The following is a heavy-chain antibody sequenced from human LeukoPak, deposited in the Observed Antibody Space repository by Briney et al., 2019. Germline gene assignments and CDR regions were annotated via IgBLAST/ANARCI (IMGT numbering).Heavy chain of an antibody. CDR1: GFTFRSYA. Sequence: PGGSLRLSCAASGFTFRSYAVTWVRQTPGKGLEWVTAINSGGDRAYYADSVKGRFTISRDNSKNTVYLQMDSLRVEDTALYYCAKDSAGVAATDFWGQGTLVTVSS. D-gene: IGHD6-19*01. J-gene: IGHJ4*02. V-gene: IGHV3-23*01. CDR2: INSGGDRA. CDR3: AKDSAGVAATDF.